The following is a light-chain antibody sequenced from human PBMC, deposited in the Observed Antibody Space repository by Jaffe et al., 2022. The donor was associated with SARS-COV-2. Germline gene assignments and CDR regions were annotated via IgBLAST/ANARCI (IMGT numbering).Light chain of an antibody. J-gene: IGLJ2*01. V-gene: IGLV3-1*01. CDR3: QAWDNSAL. CDR1: KLGSKY. CDR2: DDD. Sequence: SYELTQPPSVSVSQGQTATITCSGNKLGSKYSCWYQQRPGQSPMLIIYDDDKRPSGIPERFSGSNSGNTATLTISGTQAIDEADYYCQAWDNSALFGGGTKLTVL.